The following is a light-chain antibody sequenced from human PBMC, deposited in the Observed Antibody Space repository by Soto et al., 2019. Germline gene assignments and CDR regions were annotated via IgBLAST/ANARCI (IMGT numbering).Light chain of an antibody. CDR1: QSVSSY. CDR2: DAS. V-gene: IGKV3-11*01. J-gene: IGKJ5*01. CDR3: QQRSIWPLT. Sequence: EIVLTQSPATLSFSPGERATLSCRASQSVSSYLAWYQQKPGQAPRLLIYDASNRATGIPARFSGSGSGTDFTLTISSLEPEDFAVYYCQQRSIWPLTFGQGTRLEIK.